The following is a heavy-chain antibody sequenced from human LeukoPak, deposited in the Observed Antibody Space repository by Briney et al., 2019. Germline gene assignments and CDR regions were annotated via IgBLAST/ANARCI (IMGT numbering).Heavy chain of an antibody. CDR3: ARVFVGVGFDY. J-gene: IGHJ4*02. CDR1: GGSMSSYY. CDR2: IYYSGST. Sequence: MASETLSLTCTVSGGSMSSYYWSWIRQPPGKGLEWIGYIYYSGSTNYNPSLKSRVTISVDTSKNQFSLKLSSVTAADTAVYYCARVFVGVGFDYWGQGTLVTVSS. V-gene: IGHV4-59*01. D-gene: IGHD3-3*01.